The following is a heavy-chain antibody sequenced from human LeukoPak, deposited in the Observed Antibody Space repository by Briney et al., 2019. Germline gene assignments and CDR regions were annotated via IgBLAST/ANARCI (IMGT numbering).Heavy chain of an antibody. V-gene: IGHV4-59*01. D-gene: IGHD1-26*01. CDR1: GGSISSYY. CDR3: ARGGGSYSGSCSRAFDY. CDR2: IYYSGST. Sequence: SETLSLTCTVSGGSISSYYWSWIRQPPGKGLEWIGYIYYSGSTNYNPSLKSRVTISVDTSKNQFSLKLSSVTAADTAVYYCARGGGSYSGSCSRAFDYWGQGTLVTVSS. J-gene: IGHJ4*02.